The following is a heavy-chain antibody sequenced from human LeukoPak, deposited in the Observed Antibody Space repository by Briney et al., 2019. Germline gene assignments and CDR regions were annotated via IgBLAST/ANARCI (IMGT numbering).Heavy chain of an antibody. D-gene: IGHD3-3*01. CDR3: AKDQATYYDFWSGYSSDY. Sequence: PGGSLRLSCAASGFTFSDYYMSWIRQAPGKGLEWVSYISSSGSTIYYADSVKGRFTISRDNSKNTLYLQMNSLRAEDTAVYYCAKDQATYYDFWSGYSSDYWGQGTLVTVSS. CDR1: GFTFSDYY. V-gene: IGHV3-11*04. CDR2: ISSSGSTI. J-gene: IGHJ4*02.